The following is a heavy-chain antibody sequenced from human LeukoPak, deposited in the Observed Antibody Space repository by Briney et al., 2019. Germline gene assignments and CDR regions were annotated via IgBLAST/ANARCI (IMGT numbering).Heavy chain of an antibody. D-gene: IGHD2-15*01. V-gene: IGHV3-53*01. CDR3: AGRHCSGGGCYFAGADPFDY. CDR1: GFTVSSTY. Sequence: HPGGSLRLSCAASGFTVSSTYMSWVRQAPGKGLEWVSVICSGGNIYYIESVKGRFTISRDTSKNTLYLQMNSLRAEDTAVYFCAGRHCSGGGCYFAGADPFDYWGQGTLVTVSS. CDR2: ICSGGNI. J-gene: IGHJ4*02.